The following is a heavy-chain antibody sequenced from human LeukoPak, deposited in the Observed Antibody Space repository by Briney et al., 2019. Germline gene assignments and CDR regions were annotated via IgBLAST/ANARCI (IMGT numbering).Heavy chain of an antibody. Sequence: SQTLSLTCAVSGDSISSGGYSWSWIRQPPGKGLEWIGYIYNSGSTKYNPSLKSRVTISVDTSKNQFSLKLNSVTAADTAVYYCARGVVIAPQTFDYWGQGTLVTVSS. CDR3: ARGVVIAPQTFDY. J-gene: IGHJ4*02. V-gene: IGHV4-30-4*07. CDR1: GDSISSGGYS. CDR2: IYNSGST. D-gene: IGHD2-21*01.